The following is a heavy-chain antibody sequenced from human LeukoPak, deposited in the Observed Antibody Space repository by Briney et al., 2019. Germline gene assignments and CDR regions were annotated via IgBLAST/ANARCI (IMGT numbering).Heavy chain of an antibody. Sequence: GGSLRLSCAAAGFTFSGSAMHWVRQASGKGLEWLGRIRSKADSYTTAYAASVKGRFIVSRDDSKNTAYLQMNSLKTEDTAVYYCRAAADLNDYWGQGTLVTVSS. CDR1: GFTFSGSA. CDR2: IRSKADSYTT. D-gene: IGHD6-13*01. CDR3: RAAADLNDY. V-gene: IGHV3-73*01. J-gene: IGHJ4*02.